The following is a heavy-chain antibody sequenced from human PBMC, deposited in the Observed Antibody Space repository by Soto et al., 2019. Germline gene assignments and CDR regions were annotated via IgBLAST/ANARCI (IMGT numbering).Heavy chain of an antibody. CDR3: ARVTYYYDSSGYYDY. D-gene: IGHD3-22*01. CDR1: GFSLSTSGMC. J-gene: IGHJ4*02. V-gene: IGHV2-70*01. Sequence: GPTLVNPTQTLTLTCTFSGFSLSTSGMCVSWIRQPPGKALEWLALIDWDDDKYYSTSLKTRLTISKDTSKNQVVLTMTNMDPVDTATYYCARVTYYYDSSGYYDYWGQGTLVTVS. CDR2: IDWDDDK.